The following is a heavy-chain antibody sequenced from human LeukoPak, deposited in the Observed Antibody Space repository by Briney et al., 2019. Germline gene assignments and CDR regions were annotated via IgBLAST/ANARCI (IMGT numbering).Heavy chain of an antibody. V-gene: IGHV4-34*01. CDR2: INHSGST. Sequence: PSETLSLTCAVYGGSFSGYYWSWIRQPPGKGLEWIGEINHSGSTNYNPSLKSRVTISVDTSKNQFSLKLTSVTAADTAVYYCARGRHGDYTFYHIYYMDVWGKGTTVTVSS. CDR3: ARGRHGDYTFYHIYYMDV. J-gene: IGHJ6*03. D-gene: IGHD4-17*01. CDR1: GGSFSGYY.